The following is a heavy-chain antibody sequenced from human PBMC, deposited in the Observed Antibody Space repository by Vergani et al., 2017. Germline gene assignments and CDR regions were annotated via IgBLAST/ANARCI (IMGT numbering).Heavy chain of an antibody. CDR3: AKEGGFGSSSENYYYGMDV. CDR1: GFTFSSYA. D-gene: IGHD6-6*01. Sequence: EVQLLESGGGLVQPGGSLRLSCAASGFTFSSYAMSWVRQAPGKGLEWVSAISGSGGSTYYADSVEGRFTISRDNSKNTLYLQMNSLRAEDTAVYYCAKEGGFGSSSENYYYGMDVWGQGTTVTVSS. CDR2: ISGSGGST. J-gene: IGHJ6*02. V-gene: IGHV3-23*01.